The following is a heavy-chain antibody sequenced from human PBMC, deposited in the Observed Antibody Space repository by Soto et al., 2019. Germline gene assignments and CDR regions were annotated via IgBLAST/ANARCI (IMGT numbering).Heavy chain of an antibody. J-gene: IGHJ4*02. CDR1: GGTFSSYA. D-gene: IGHD1-26*01. Sequence: QVQLVQSGAEVKKPGSSVKVSCKASGGTFSSYAISWVRQAPGQGLEWMGGSIPIFGTAHYAQKFQGRVTIPADKSTSTAYMELSSLRSEDTAVYYCALLREGSRDRYKAWGYWGQGTLVTVSS. CDR2: SIPIFGTA. CDR3: ALLREGSRDRYKAWGY. V-gene: IGHV1-69*06.